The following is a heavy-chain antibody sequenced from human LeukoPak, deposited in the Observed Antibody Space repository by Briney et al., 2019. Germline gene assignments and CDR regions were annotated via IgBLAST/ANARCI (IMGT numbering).Heavy chain of an antibody. Sequence: SETLSLTCTVSGGSISSYYWSWIRQPPGKGLEWIGYIYYSGSTNYNPSLKSRVTISVDTSKNQFSLKLSSVTAADTAVYYCARVGTLGYDSSGYPIGFDYWGQGTLVTVSS. CDR1: GGSISSYY. V-gene: IGHV4-59*01. D-gene: IGHD3-22*01. J-gene: IGHJ4*02. CDR2: IYYSGST. CDR3: ARVGTLGYDSSGYPIGFDY.